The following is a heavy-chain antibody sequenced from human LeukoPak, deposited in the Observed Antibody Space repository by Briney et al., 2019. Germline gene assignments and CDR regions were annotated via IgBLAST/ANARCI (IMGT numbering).Heavy chain of an antibody. CDR1: GYTFTSYG. D-gene: IGHD3-16*02. J-gene: IGHJ4*02. Sequence: GASVKVSCKASGYTFTSYGISWVRQAPGQGLEWMGGIIPIFGTANYAQKFQGRVTITADESTSTACMELSSLRSEDTAVYYCARAFGMITFGGVIVKDPFYFDYWGQGTLVTVSS. CDR2: IIPIFGTA. CDR3: ARAFGMITFGGVIVKDPFYFDY. V-gene: IGHV1-69*13.